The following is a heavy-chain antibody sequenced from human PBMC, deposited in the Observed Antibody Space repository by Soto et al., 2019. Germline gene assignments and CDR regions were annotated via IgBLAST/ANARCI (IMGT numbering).Heavy chain of an antibody. J-gene: IGHJ4*02. D-gene: IGHD2-15*01. CDR3: AKGGPDVFCSGGRCYFDY. CDR1: GFTFDDYA. Sequence: ESGGGLVQPGRSLRLSYAASGFTFDDYAMHWVRRVPGKGLEWVSSISWNSNIIGYADSVKGRFTISRDNAKNSLYLQMNSLRPEDTALYYCAKGGPDVFCSGGRCYFDYWGQGTLVTVSS. V-gene: IGHV3-9*01. CDR2: ISWNSNII.